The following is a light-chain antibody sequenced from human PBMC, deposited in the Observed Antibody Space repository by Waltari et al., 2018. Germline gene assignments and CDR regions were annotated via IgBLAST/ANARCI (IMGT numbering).Light chain of an antibody. Sequence: EIVLTQSPATLSLSPGERATLYCGASQSLSTSYFAWYQQKPGLAPRLLMYHASSRATGIPDRFSGSGAGTDFTLTISRLEPEDFAVYYCQYYDNSVITFGQGTRLEI. CDR1: QSLSTSY. CDR2: HAS. V-gene: IGKV3D-20*01. CDR3: QYYDNSVIT. J-gene: IGKJ5*01.